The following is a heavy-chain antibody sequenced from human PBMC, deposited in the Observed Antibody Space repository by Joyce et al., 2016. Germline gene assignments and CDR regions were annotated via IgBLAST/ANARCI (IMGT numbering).Heavy chain of an antibody. CDR1: GGSISSGGYS. D-gene: IGHD3-16*01. J-gene: IGHJ3*02. CDR3: AGYHYDRQEAFDI. Sequence: QLQLQESGSGLVKPSQTLSLTCAVSGGSISSGGYSWSWIRQPPGKGLEWIGYIYYSGTSYYNPSLKSRVTISVDRSKNQFSLKLSSVTAADTAVYYCAGYHYDRQEAFDIWGQGTMVTVSS. V-gene: IGHV4-30-2*01. CDR2: IYYSGTS.